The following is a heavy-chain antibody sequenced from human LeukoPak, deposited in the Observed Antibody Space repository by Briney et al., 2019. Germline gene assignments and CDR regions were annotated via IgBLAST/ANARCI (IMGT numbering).Heavy chain of an antibody. Sequence: PGRSLRLSCAASTFTFSSYGMHWVRQAPGKGLEWVAIIWYDGSNRYYADSVKGRFTISRDNSKNTLYLQINSLRAEDTAVYYCARDRGSGSYEGYYFDYRGQGTLVTVSS. CDR3: ARDRGSGSYEGYYFDY. D-gene: IGHD3-10*01. CDR2: IWYDGSNR. V-gene: IGHV3-33*01. CDR1: TFTFSSYG. J-gene: IGHJ4*02.